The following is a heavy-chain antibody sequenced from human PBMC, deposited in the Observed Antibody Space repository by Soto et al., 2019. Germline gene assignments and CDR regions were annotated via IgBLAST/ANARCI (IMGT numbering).Heavy chain of an antibody. CDR1: GYRFTTFY. V-gene: IGHV1-2*06. Sequence: QVQLVQSGAEVKKPGASVRVSCKASGYRFTTFYIHWVRQAPGQGLEWMGRMNVDTGGTTYAQKFQGRVTMTRDTSINTTYMEVSSLRSDDTAVYYCVRDGNFVFRGYSVAFDFWGQGTLITVSS. J-gene: IGHJ4*02. CDR2: MNVDTGGT. CDR3: VRDGNFVFRGYSVAFDF. D-gene: IGHD5-18*01.